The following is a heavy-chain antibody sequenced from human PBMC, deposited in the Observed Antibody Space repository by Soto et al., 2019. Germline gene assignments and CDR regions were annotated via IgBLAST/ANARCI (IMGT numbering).Heavy chain of an antibody. CDR3: AVSYYYDSSGYWRFYYYYGMDV. D-gene: IGHD3-22*01. CDR2: INSDGSST. J-gene: IGHJ6*02. Sequence: PGGSLRLSCAASGFTFSSYWMHWVRQAPGKGLVWVSRINSDGSSTSYADSVKGRFTISRDNAKNTLYLQMNSLRAGDTAVYYCAVSYYYDSSGYWRFYYYYGMDVWGQGTTVTVSS. CDR1: GFTFSSYW. V-gene: IGHV3-74*01.